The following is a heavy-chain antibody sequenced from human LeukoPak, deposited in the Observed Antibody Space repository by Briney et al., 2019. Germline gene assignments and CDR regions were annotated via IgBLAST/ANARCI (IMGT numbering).Heavy chain of an antibody. V-gene: IGHV1-24*01. Sequence: ASVKVSCKVSGYTLTELSMYWVRQAPGKGLEWMGGSNPEDGETIYAQKFQGRVTMTEDTSTDTAYMELSMLRSEDTAMYYCAGGRGVVDTAMALDYWGQGTLVTVSS. J-gene: IGHJ4*02. CDR3: AGGRGVVDTAMALDY. CDR1: GYTLTELS. D-gene: IGHD5-18*01. CDR2: SNPEDGET.